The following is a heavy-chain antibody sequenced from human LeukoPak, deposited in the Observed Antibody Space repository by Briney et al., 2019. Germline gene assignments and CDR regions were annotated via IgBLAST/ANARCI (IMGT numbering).Heavy chain of an antibody. D-gene: IGHD3-10*01. CDR3: ASTTFYYGSGSYYYEGFDP. V-gene: IGHV4-31*03. CDR1: GGSISSGGYY. Sequence: SQTLSLTCTVSGGSISSGGYYWSWIRQHPGKGLEWIGYIYYSGSTYYNPSLKSRITISVDTSKNQFSLKVNSVTAADTAVYYCASTTFYYGSGSYYYEGFDPWGQGTLVTVSS. CDR2: IYYSGST. J-gene: IGHJ5*02.